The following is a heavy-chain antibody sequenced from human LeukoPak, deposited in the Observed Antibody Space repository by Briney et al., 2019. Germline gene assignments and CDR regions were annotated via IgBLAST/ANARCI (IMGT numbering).Heavy chain of an antibody. Sequence: PSETLSLTCAVSGGSISSSNWWSWVRQPPGKGLEWIGEIYHSGSTNYNPSLKSRVTISVDKSKNQFSLKLSSVTAADTAVYYCAVLYYDILTGPGGAFDIWGQGTMVTVS. V-gene: IGHV4-4*02. CDR1: GGSISSSNW. CDR2: IYHSGST. CDR3: AVLYYDILTGPGGAFDI. D-gene: IGHD3-9*01. J-gene: IGHJ3*02.